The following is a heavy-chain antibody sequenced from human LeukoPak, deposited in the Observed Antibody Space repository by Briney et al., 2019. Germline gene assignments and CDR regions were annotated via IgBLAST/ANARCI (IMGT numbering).Heavy chain of an antibody. CDR2: IYYSGST. CDR3: AREPGGSYYGTFDY. V-gene: IGHV4-59*11. CDR1: GGSISSHY. Sequence: PSETLSLTCTVSGGSISSHYWSWIRQPPGKGLEWIGYIYYSGSTNYNPSLKSRVTISVDTSKNQFSLKLSSVTAADTVVYYCAREPGGSYYGTFDYWGQGTLVTVSS. D-gene: IGHD1-26*01. J-gene: IGHJ4*02.